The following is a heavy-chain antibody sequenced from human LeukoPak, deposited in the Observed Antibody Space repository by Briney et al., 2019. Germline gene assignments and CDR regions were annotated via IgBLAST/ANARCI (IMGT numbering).Heavy chain of an antibody. J-gene: IGHJ4*02. D-gene: IGHD6-19*01. Sequence: ASVKVSCKASGGTFSSYAISWVRQAPGQGREWMGRIIPIFGTANYAQKFQGRVTITTDESTSTAYMELSSLRSEDTAVYYCAKTHSSGWYDDTYFDYWGQGTLVTVSS. V-gene: IGHV1-69*05. CDR1: GGTFSSYA. CDR2: IIPIFGTA. CDR3: AKTHSSGWYDDTYFDY.